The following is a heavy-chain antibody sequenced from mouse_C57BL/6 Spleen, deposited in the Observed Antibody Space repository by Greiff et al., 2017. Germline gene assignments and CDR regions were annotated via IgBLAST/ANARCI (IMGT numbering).Heavy chain of an antibody. V-gene: IGHV1-55*01. D-gene: IGHD2-1*01. J-gene: IGHJ4*01. CDR1: GYTFTSYW. Sequence: QVQLQQPGAELVKPGASVKMSCKASGYTFTSYWITWVKQRPGQGLEWIGDIYPGSGSTNYNEKFKSKATLTVDTSSSTAYMQLSSLTSEDSEVSDCARSLYGKGAMDYWGQGTSVTVSS. CDR2: IYPGSGST. CDR3: ARSLYGKGAMDY.